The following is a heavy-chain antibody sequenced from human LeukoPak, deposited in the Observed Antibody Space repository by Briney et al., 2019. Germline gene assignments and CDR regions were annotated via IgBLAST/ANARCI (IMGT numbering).Heavy chain of an antibody. CDR1: GYSISSGYY. CDR2: IYHSGST. V-gene: IGHV4-38-2*02. CDR3: ARGEGYGDAFDI. Sequence: PAETLSLTCTVSGYSISSGYYWGWIRLPPGKGLEWIGSIYHSGSTYYNPSLKSRVTISVDTSKNQFSLKLSSVTAADTAVYYCARGEGYGDAFDIWGQGTMVTVSS. J-gene: IGHJ3*02. D-gene: IGHD5-12*01.